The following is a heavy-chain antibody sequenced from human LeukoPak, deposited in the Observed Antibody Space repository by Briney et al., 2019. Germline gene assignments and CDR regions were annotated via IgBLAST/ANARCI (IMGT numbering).Heavy chain of an antibody. CDR1: GFTFSSYG. Sequence: PGGSLRLSCAASGFTFSSYGMHWVRQAPGKGLEWVAVISYDGSNKYYADSVKGRFTISRDNSKNTLYLQMNSLRAEDTAVYYCAKGKWGGATTEMDVWGQGTTVTVSS. CDR3: AKGKWGGATTEMDV. D-gene: IGHD1-26*01. CDR2: ISYDGSNK. V-gene: IGHV3-30*18. J-gene: IGHJ6*02.